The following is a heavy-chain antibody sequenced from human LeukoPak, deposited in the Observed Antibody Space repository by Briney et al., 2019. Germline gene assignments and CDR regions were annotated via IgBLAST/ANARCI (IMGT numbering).Heavy chain of an antibody. D-gene: IGHD3-10*01. V-gene: IGHV4-39*01. J-gene: IGHJ6*03. CDR3: ARLGEDYYYYYMDV. Sequence: SETLSLTCTVSGGSISSSSYYWGWIRQPPGKGLEWIGGIYYSGSTYYNPSLKSRVTISVDTSKNQFSLKLSSVTAADTAVYYCARLGEDYYYYYMDVWGKGTTVTVSS. CDR1: GGSISSSSYY. CDR2: IYYSGST.